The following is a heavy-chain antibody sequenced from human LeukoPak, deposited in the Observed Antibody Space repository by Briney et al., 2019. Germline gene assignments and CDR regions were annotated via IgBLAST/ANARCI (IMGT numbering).Heavy chain of an antibody. J-gene: IGHJ3*02. D-gene: IGHD6-19*01. Sequence: SQTLSLTCTVSGGSISSDGYYWNWIRQPPGKGLEWIGSVYYSGSTYYNPSLKSRVTISVDTFKNQFSLKLSSVTAADTAVYYCARHLPPISSGWFSEEPAAFDIWGQGTMVTVSS. V-gene: IGHV4-30-2*03. CDR3: ARHLPPISSGWFSEEPAAFDI. CDR2: VYYSGST. CDR1: GGSISSDGYY.